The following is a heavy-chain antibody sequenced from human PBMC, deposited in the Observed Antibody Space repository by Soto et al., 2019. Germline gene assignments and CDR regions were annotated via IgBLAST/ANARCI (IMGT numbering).Heavy chain of an antibody. CDR1: GGSVSSGSYY. V-gene: IGHV4-61*01. CDR3: ARDLRGFGELFGGLDY. CDR2: IYYSGST. D-gene: IGHD3-10*01. J-gene: IGHJ4*02. Sequence: QVQLQESGPGLVKPSETLSLTCTVSGGSVSSGSYYWSWIRQPPGKGLEWIGYIYYSGSTNYNPSLKSRVTISVDTSKTPFSLKLCSVTEADTAVYYCARDLRGFGELFGGLDYWGQGTLVTVSS.